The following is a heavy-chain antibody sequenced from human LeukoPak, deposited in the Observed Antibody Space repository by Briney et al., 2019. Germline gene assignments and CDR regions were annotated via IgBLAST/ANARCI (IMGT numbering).Heavy chain of an antibody. V-gene: IGHV3-23*01. CDR2: INGRGTDT. CDR1: GFTFSTSV. D-gene: IGHD1-26*01. Sequence: GGSLRLSCAASGFTFSTSVMSWVRQAPGKGLEWVSSINGRGTDTYYADSVKGRFTISRDNSKKTFYLQINSLRAEDTAVYYCAKRLGSGNCEFYFDSWGQGTLVTVSS. J-gene: IGHJ4*02. CDR3: AKRLGSGNCEFYFDS.